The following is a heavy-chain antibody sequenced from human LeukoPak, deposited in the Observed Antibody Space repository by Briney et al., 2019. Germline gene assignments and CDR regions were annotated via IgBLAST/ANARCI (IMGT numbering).Heavy chain of an antibody. V-gene: IGHV3-21*01. D-gene: IGHD3-9*01. CDR3: ARDPQNYYDILTGYWGPRFDY. J-gene: IGHJ4*02. CDR2: ISSSSSYI. Sequence: PGGSLRLSCAASGFTFSSYSMNWVRQAPGKGLEWVSSISSSSSYIYYADSVKGRFTISRDNAKNSLYLQMNSLRAEDTAVYYCARDPQNYYDILTGYWGPRFDYWGQGTLVTVSS. CDR1: GFTFSSYS.